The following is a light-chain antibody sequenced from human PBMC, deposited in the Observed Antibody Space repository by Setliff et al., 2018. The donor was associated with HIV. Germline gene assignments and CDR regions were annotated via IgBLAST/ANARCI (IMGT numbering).Light chain of an antibody. Sequence: QSALAQPASVSGSPGQSVTISCTGASSDVGRYNFVSWYQQHPGKAPKLMIYDVDNRPAGVSNRFSSSKSGNTASLAISGLQAEDEADYYCSSYTSSSTLVFGGGTKVTVL. CDR3: SSYTSSSTLV. CDR1: SSDVGRYNF. V-gene: IGLV2-14*03. CDR2: DVD. J-gene: IGLJ3*02.